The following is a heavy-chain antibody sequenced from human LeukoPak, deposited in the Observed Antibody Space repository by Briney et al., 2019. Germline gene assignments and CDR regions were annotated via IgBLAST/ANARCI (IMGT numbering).Heavy chain of an antibody. D-gene: IGHD5-18*01. Sequence: SETLSLTCTVSGGSISSYYWGWIRQPPGKGLEWIGSIYYSGSTYYNPSLKSRVTISVDTSKNQFSLKLSSVTAADTAVYYCARTDTAMVSFDYWGQGTLVTVSS. CDR2: IYYSGST. V-gene: IGHV4-39*07. CDR3: ARTDTAMVSFDY. CDR1: GGSISSYY. J-gene: IGHJ4*02.